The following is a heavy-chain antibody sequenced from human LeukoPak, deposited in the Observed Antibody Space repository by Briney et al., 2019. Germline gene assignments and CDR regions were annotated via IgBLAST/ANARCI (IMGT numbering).Heavy chain of an antibody. Sequence: SETLSLTCTVSGGSISSYYWSWIRQPPGKELEWIGYIFSSGSTNYNPSLKSRVTMSTDTSKNQFSLKLSSVTAADTAMYYCARHPDGGLVSGYWGQGTLVTVSS. CDR2: IFSSGST. D-gene: IGHD3-22*01. CDR3: ARHPDGGLVSGY. CDR1: GGSISSYY. V-gene: IGHV4-59*08. J-gene: IGHJ4*02.